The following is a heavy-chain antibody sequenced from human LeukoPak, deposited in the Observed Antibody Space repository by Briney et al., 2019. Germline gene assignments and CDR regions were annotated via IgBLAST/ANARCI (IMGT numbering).Heavy chain of an antibody. Sequence: GGSLRLSCAASGFTFSSYAMTWVRQAPGKGLEWVSTISGSGAYTYYADSVKGRFTISRDDSKNTLYLQMNSLRAEDTAVYYCAKYFASGSYYKLPHWGQGTLVTVSS. D-gene: IGHD3-10*01. CDR1: GFTFSSYA. J-gene: IGHJ1*01. V-gene: IGHV3-23*01. CDR3: AKYFASGSYYKLPH. CDR2: ISGSGAYT.